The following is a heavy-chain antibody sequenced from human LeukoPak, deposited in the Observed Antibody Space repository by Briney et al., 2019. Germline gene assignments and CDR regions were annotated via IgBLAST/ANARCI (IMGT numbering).Heavy chain of an antibody. CDR1: GFTFSSYG. D-gene: IGHD5-24*01. CDR2: IWYDGSNK. CDR3: ARGDGYNDAEYLQH. J-gene: IGHJ1*01. Sequence: PGGSLRLSCAASGFTFSSYGVHWVRQAPGKGLEWVAVIWYDGSNKYYGDSVKGRFTISRDNSKKTLYLQMNSLRVEDTAVYYCARGDGYNDAEYLQHWRQATLATV. V-gene: IGHV3-33*01.